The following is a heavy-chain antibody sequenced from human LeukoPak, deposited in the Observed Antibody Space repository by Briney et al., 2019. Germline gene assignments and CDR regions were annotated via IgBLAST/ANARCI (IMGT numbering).Heavy chain of an antibody. D-gene: IGHD2-2*02. J-gene: IGHJ4*02. CDR1: GFTFSSYA. CDR3: AKDIVVVPAATPDY. V-gene: IGHV3-23*01. CDR2: ISGSGGST. Sequence: GGPLRLSCAASGFTFSSYAMSWVRQAPGKGLEWVSAISGSGGSTYYADSVKGRFTISRDNSKNTLYLQMNSLRAEDTAVYYCAKDIVVVPAATPDYWGQGTLVTVSS.